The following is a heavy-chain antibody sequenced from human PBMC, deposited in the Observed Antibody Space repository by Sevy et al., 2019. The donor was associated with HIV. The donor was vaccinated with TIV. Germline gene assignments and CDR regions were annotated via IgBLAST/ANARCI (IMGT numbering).Heavy chain of an antibody. CDR3: ARDSPGYGAYDY. Sequence: GGSLRLSCAASGFTFSGYWMTWVRQAPGKGLEWVANIKEDGSEEYYVDSVKGRFTISRDNAKNSLFLQLNSLRVEDTAMYYCARDSPGYGAYDYLDQGTLVTVSS. J-gene: IGHJ4*02. V-gene: IGHV3-7*01. CDR2: IKEDGSEE. CDR1: GFTFSGYW. D-gene: IGHD5-18*01.